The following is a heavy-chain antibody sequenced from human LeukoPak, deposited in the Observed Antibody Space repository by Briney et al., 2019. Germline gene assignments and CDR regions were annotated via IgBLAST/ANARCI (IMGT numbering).Heavy chain of an antibody. Sequence: GSVNVSCKGSNYRFTDFYIHWVRQAPGQGLEWMGWVNTYSGATNYAQKFQDRVTMTTDTSINTAFLDLSRLTPDDTAIYYCARNGKFDNRFDPWGPGTLVAASS. D-gene: IGHD1-26*01. CDR2: VNTYSGAT. J-gene: IGHJ5*02. V-gene: IGHV1-2*02. CDR3: ARNGKFDNRFDP. CDR1: NYRFTDFY.